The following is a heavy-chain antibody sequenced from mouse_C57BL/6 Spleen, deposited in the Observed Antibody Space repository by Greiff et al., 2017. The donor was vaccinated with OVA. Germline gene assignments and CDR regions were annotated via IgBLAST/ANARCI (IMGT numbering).Heavy chain of an antibody. CDR3: ARGNDGYYPAWFAY. J-gene: IGHJ3*01. V-gene: IGHV1-59*01. CDR1: GYTFTSYW. D-gene: IGHD2-3*01. CDR2: IDPSDSYT. Sequence: QVQLQQPGAELVRPGTSVKLSCKASGYTFTSYWMHWVKQRPGQGLEWIGVIDPSDSYTNYNQKFKGKATLTVDTSSSTAYMQLSSLTSEDSAVYYGARGNDGYYPAWFAYWGQGTLVTVSA.